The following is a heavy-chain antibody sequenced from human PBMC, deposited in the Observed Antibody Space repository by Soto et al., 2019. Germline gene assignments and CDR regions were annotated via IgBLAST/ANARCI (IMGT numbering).Heavy chain of an antibody. Sequence: PGESLKISCKGSGYSLTTYWIGWVRQMPGKGLEWMGIIYPSDSDARYSPSFQGQVTISADKSISTAYLQWSSLKASDTAIYYCARLGYCSGGSCYSYYYYYGMDVWGQGTTVTVSS. D-gene: IGHD2-15*01. J-gene: IGHJ6*02. CDR3: ARLGYCSGGSCYSYYYYYGMDV. CDR1: GYSLTTYW. V-gene: IGHV5-51*01. CDR2: IYPSDSDA.